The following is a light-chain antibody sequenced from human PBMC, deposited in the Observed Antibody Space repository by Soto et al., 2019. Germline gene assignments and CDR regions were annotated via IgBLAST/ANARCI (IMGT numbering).Light chain of an antibody. Sequence: QSVLTQPPSASGTPGQRVTISCSRSSSNIGSNYVYCYQQLPGTAPKLLIYRNNQRPSGVPDRFSGSKSGTSASLAIGGLRSEDEAEYYGAAWDDSLSGLVVFGGGTKLTVL. J-gene: IGLJ2*01. CDR2: RNN. V-gene: IGLV1-47*01. CDR1: SSNIGSNY. CDR3: AAWDDSLSGLVV.